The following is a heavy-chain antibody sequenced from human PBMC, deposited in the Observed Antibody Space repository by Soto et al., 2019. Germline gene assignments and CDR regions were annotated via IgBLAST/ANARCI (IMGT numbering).Heavy chain of an antibody. Sequence: EVQLVESGGGLVQPGGSLRLSCAASGFTVSSNYMSWVRQAPGKGLEWVSVIYSGGSTYYADSVKGRFTISRHNSKNTLYLQMNSLRAEDTDVYYCARFLGYCSGGSCYSYAFDIWGQGTMVTVSS. CDR2: IYSGGST. D-gene: IGHD2-15*01. V-gene: IGHV3-53*04. CDR1: GFTVSSNY. J-gene: IGHJ3*02. CDR3: ARFLGYCSGGSCYSYAFDI.